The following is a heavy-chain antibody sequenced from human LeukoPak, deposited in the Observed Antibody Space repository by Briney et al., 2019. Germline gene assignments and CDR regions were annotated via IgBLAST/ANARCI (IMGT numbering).Heavy chain of an antibody. V-gene: IGHV3-43D*03. CDR1: GFTFDDYA. CDR3: AKDMAAYYYASGNIDY. CDR2: ISWDGGGT. D-gene: IGHD3-10*01. Sequence: GGSLRLSCAASGFTFDDYAMHWVRQAPGKGLEWVSLISWDGGGTYYADTVKGRFTISRDNSKNSLYLHMNSLRAEDTALYYCAKDMAAYYYASGNIDYWGQETLVTVSS. J-gene: IGHJ4*02.